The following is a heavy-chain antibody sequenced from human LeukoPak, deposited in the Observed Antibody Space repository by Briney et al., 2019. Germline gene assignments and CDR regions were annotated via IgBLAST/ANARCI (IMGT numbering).Heavy chain of an antibody. CDR3: ARDYRFDP. D-gene: IGHD4-4*01. CDR1: GGSISSYY. J-gene: IGHJ5*02. Sequence: SETLSLTCTVSGGSISSYYWSWIRQPPGKGLEWIGYVYYSGSTNYNPSLKSRVTISVDTSKNQFSLKLSSVTAADTAVYYCARDYRFDPWGQGTLVTVSS. CDR2: VYYSGST. V-gene: IGHV4-59*12.